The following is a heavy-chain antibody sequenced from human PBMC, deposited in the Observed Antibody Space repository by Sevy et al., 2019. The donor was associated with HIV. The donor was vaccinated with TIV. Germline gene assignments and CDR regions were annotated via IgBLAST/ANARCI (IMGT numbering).Heavy chain of an antibody. CDR2: ISVYKGNT. Sequence: ASVKVSCKASGYTFTNFGISWVRQAPGQGLEWIGWISVYKGNTDYAQKLQDRVTMTTDTSTSTAYMELRSLRSDDTAVYFCARDSGYSGFAVDYWGQGTVVTVSS. D-gene: IGHD5-12*01. V-gene: IGHV1-18*01. J-gene: IGHJ4*02. CDR1: GYTFTNFG. CDR3: ARDSGYSGFAVDY.